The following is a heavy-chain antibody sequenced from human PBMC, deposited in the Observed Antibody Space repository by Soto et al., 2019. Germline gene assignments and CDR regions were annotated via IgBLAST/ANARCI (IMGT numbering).Heavy chain of an antibody. V-gene: IGHV3-66*01. D-gene: IGHD5-12*01. Sequence: EVQLVESGGGLVQPGGSLRLSCAASGFTVNTNYMSWVRQAPGKGLEWVSVICSGGSTYYADSVKGRFTISRDNSKNTLYLQMNSLRAEDSPVYYCARANKAPGVYAFDYWGPGTLVTVSS. CDR2: ICSGGST. CDR1: GFTVNTNY. J-gene: IGHJ4*02. CDR3: ARANKAPGVYAFDY.